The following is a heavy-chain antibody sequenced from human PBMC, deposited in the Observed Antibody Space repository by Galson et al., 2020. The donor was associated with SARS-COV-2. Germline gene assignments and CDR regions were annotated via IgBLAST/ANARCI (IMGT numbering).Heavy chain of an antibody. CDR3: ARRLMHLYGDANDAFDI. J-gene: IGHJ3*02. CDR2: IYPGDSDT. Sequence: KIGESLKISCKGSGYSFTSYWIGWVRQIPGKGLEWMGIIYPGDSDTRYSPSFQGQVTISADKSISTAYLQWSSLKASDTAMYYCARRLMHLYGDANDAFDIWGQGTMVTVSS. V-gene: IGHV5-51*01. CDR1: GYSFTSYW. D-gene: IGHD4-17*01.